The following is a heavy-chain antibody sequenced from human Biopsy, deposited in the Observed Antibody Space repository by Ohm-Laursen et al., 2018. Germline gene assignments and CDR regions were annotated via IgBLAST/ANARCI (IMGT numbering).Heavy chain of an antibody. Sequence: SLRLSCAASGFTLSSYSMNWVRQTPGKGLEWVSGIRRNSAIIDYADSVRGRFTISRDNARRFLFLQMNNLKSEDTAFYYCARDRGGARYGMDVWGRGTTVTVSS. V-gene: IGHV3-9*01. J-gene: IGHJ6*02. CDR1: GFTLSSYS. CDR2: IRRNSAII. CDR3: ARDRGGARYGMDV. D-gene: IGHD1-26*01.